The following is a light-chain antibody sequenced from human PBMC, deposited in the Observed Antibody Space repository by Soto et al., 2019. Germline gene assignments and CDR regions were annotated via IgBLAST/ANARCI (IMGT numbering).Light chain of an antibody. V-gene: IGLV1-40*01. J-gene: IGLJ2*01. CDR2: ANS. CDR1: SSNIGAGYD. CDR3: CSYTSSTTPL. Sequence: QAVVTQPPSVSGAPGQRVTISCTGSSSNIGAGYDVHWYQQLPGTAPKLLINANSNRPSGVPDRFSGSKSGTSASLAITGLQAEDEADYYCCSYTSSTTPLFGGGTKLTVL.